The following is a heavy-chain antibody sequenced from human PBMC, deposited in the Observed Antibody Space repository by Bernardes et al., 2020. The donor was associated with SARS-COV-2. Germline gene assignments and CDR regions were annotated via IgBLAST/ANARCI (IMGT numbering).Heavy chain of an antibody. CDR1: GFAFRSFD. Sequence: GGSLRLSCAASGFAFRSFDMTWVRQAPGKGLEWISYIDSSRGITYYAHSVKGRCTVSRDNARNSLHLHMNSLRVEDTAVYYCARLPSYYSEMDVWGQGTTVTVSS. CDR3: ARLPSYYSEMDV. CDR2: IDSSRGIT. D-gene: IGHD2-21*01. J-gene: IGHJ6*02. V-gene: IGHV3-48*03.